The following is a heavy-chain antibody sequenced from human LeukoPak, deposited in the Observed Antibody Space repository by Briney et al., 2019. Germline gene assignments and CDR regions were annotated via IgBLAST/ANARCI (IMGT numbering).Heavy chain of an antibody. CDR3: ARGEQQLGYYYYYMDV. CDR1: GGSFSGYY. CDR2: INHSGST. D-gene: IGHD6-13*01. J-gene: IGHJ6*03. Sequence: SETLSLTCAVYGGSFSGYYWSWIRQPPGKGLEWIGEINHSGSTNYNPSLKSRVTISVDTSKNQFSLKLSSVTAADTAVYYCARGEQQLGYYYYYMDVWGKGTTVTVSS. V-gene: IGHV4-34*01.